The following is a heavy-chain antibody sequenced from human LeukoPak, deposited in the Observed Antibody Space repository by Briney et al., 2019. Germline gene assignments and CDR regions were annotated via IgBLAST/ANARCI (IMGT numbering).Heavy chain of an antibody. CDR3: AKHFADSSSSYFDY. CDR1: GGSVSNYY. J-gene: IGHJ4*02. V-gene: IGHV4-59*08. CDR2: VYYTGST. Sequence: NTSETLSLTCSVSGGSVSNYYWSWIRQPPGKGLEWIGYVYYTGSTNYNPSLKSRVTMFEDKSKNQFSLRLYSVTVSDTAVYYFAKHFADSSSSYFDYLGQGSLVTVSS. D-gene: IGHD6-6*01.